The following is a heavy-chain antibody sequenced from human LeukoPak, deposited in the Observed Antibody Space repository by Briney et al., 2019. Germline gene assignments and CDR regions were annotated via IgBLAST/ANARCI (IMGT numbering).Heavy chain of an antibody. V-gene: IGHV1-2*02. Sequence: ASVKVSCKASGYTFTGYYMHWVRHAPGQGLEWMGWIDPNSGGTNYAQKFQGRVTMTRDTSISTAYMELSRLRSDDTAVYYCARGIAAAGTSRYYYGMDVWGQGTTVTVSS. CDR3: ARGIAAAGTSRYYYGMDV. CDR2: IDPNSGGT. D-gene: IGHD6-13*01. CDR1: GYTFTGYY. J-gene: IGHJ6*02.